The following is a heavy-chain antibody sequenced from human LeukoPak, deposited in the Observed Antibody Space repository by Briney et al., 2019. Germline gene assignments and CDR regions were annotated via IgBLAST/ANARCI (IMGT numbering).Heavy chain of an antibody. J-gene: IGHJ5*02. CDR3: ARVSYSSSSEGGWFDP. CDR1: GFTFSSYW. D-gene: IGHD6-6*01. CDR2: IKQDGSEK. V-gene: IGHV3-7*01. Sequence: GGSLRLSCAASGFTFSSYWMSWVRQAPGKGLEWVANIKQDGSEKYYVDSVKGRFTISRDNAKNSLYLQMNSLRAEDTAVYYCARVSYSSSSEGGWFDPWGQGTLVTVSS.